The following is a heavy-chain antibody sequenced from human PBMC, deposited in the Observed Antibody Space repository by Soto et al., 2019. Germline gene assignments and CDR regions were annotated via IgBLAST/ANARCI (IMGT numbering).Heavy chain of an antibody. V-gene: IGHV3-11*01. CDR2: ISSSGSTI. D-gene: IGHD3-3*01. Sequence: GGSLRLSCAASGFTFSDYYMSWIRQAPGKGLEWVSYISSSGSTIYYADSVKGRFTISRDNAKNSLYLQMNSLRAEDTAVYYCARDVRVTIFGRYCFWFDPWGQGTLVTVSS. J-gene: IGHJ5*02. CDR1: GFTFSDYY. CDR3: ARDVRVTIFGRYCFWFDP.